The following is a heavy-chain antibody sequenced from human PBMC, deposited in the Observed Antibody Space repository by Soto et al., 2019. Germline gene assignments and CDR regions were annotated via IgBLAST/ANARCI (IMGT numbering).Heavy chain of an antibody. CDR1: GSSIITDNYF. CDR3: ARRRASDYGGNHHPYYFDR. J-gene: IGHJ4*02. Sequence: PSETLSLTCTVSGSSIITDNYFWVWIRQSPRRGLELIGSISYSGRTYDNPSLQSRVTISIDASKNQFSLKLTSVTTAETAVYYCARRRASDYGGNHHPYYFDRWGQGALVTVSS. CDR2: ISYSGRT. D-gene: IGHD4-17*01. V-gene: IGHV4-39*01.